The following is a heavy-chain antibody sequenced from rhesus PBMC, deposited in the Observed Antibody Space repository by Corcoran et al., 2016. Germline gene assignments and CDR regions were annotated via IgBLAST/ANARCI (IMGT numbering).Heavy chain of an antibody. CDR2: IVPSDSDT. CDR3: AKGNSGYSYDY. Sequence: EVQLVQSGAEVKRPGESLKISCKTSGYSFTSYWISWVRQMPGKGLEWMGPIVPSDSDTRYSPSFQGKVTTSAEKSISTAYLQWSLLKASDTATYYCAKGNSGYSYDYWGQGVLVTVSS. D-gene: IGHD5-24*01. V-gene: IGHV5-2*01. CDR1: GYSFTSYW. J-gene: IGHJ4*01.